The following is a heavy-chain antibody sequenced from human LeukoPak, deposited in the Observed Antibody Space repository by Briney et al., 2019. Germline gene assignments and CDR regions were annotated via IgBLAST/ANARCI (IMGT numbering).Heavy chain of an antibody. Sequence: SETLSLTCTVSGGSISSRNYYWGWIRQPPGKGLEWIGSIYYSGSTYDNPSLKSRVSMSIDTSKNQFSLKLNSVTAADTAVYYCARDYYDRSGYYWIEPWGQGTRVTVSS. CDR3: ARDYYDRSGYYWIEP. CDR2: IYYSGST. V-gene: IGHV4-39*07. CDR1: GGSISSRNYY. D-gene: IGHD3-22*01. J-gene: IGHJ5*02.